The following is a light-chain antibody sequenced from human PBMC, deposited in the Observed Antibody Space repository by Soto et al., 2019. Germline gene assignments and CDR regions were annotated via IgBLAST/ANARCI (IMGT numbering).Light chain of an antibody. J-gene: IGLJ1*01. V-gene: IGLV2-14*01. CDR1: SSDVGAYSY. CDR2: DVS. Sequence: QSALPQPASVSGSPGQSITISCTGTSSDVGAYSYVSWYQQHPGKAPKLIIYDVSDRPSGVSNRFSGSKSGNTASLTISGLQAEDEADYYCSSYTSSTTYVFGTGTKLTVL. CDR3: SSYTSSTTYV.